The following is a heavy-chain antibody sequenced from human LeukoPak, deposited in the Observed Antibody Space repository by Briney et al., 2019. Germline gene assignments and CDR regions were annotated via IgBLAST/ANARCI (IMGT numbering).Heavy chain of an antibody. CDR3: ANPRGDGYFDY. Sequence: GGSLRLSNAASGFTFSSYAMSWVRQAPGKGLEWVSAISGSGGSTYYADSVKGRFTISRDNSKNTLYLQMNSLRAEDTAVYYCANPRGDGYFDYWGQGTLVTVSS. CDR2: ISGSGGST. D-gene: IGHD3-10*01. J-gene: IGHJ4*02. CDR1: GFTFSSYA. V-gene: IGHV3-23*01.